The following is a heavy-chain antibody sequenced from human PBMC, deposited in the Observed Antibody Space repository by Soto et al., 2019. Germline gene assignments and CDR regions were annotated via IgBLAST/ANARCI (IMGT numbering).Heavy chain of an antibody. D-gene: IGHD1-1*01. CDR3: ARVNEYYFDY. Sequence: LSLTCAASGFTVSSNYMSWVRQAPGKGLEWVSVIYSGGSTYYADSVKGRFTISRDNSKNTLYLQMNSLRAEDTAVYYCARVNEYYFDYWGQGTLVTVSS. CDR1: GFTVSSNY. V-gene: IGHV3-66*01. CDR2: IYSGGST. J-gene: IGHJ4*02.